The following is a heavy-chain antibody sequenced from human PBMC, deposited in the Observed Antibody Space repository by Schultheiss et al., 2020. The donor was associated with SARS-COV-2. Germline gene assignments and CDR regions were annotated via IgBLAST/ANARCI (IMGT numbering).Heavy chain of an antibody. CDR2: ISIYNKAT. CDR3: ARDRPLDYYDNVPKYADY. V-gene: IGHV1-18*01. Sequence: ASVKVSCKTSGYTFSNYGITWVRQAPGQGVEWMGWISIYNKATKYAQKFQGRVTLSTDTSTSTVYMELRSLRPDDTALYSCARDRPLDYYDNVPKYADYWGQGTLVTVSS. CDR1: GYTFSNYG. D-gene: IGHD3-22*01. J-gene: IGHJ4*02.